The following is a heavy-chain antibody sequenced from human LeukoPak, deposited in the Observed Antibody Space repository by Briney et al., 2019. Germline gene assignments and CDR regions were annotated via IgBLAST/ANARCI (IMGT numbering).Heavy chain of an antibody. Sequence: GGSLRLSCAASGFTFSNYAMSWVRQAPGKGLEWFSAIGGSGGSTYYADSVKGRFTISRDNSKNTLYLQMNSLRAEDTAVYYCAKYDYGGNGVFDYWGQGTLVTVSS. CDR3: AKYDYGGNGVFDY. J-gene: IGHJ4*02. CDR1: GFTFSNYA. D-gene: IGHD4-23*01. V-gene: IGHV3-23*01. CDR2: IGGSGGST.